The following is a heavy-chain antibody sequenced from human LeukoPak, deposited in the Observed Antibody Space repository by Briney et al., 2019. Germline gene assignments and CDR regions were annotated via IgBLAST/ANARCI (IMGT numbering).Heavy chain of an antibody. Sequence: PSETLSLTCTVSGGSISSGDYLWTWIRQPPGKGLEWIASIYYSGITYYNPSLKSRVTISVDTSKNQFSLKLSSVTAADTAVYYCARLPVVVVAATRGDDAFDIWGQGTMVTVSS. J-gene: IGHJ3*02. CDR3: ARLPVVVVAATRGDDAFDI. D-gene: IGHD2-15*01. V-gene: IGHV4-39*01. CDR1: GGSISSGDYL. CDR2: IYYSGIT.